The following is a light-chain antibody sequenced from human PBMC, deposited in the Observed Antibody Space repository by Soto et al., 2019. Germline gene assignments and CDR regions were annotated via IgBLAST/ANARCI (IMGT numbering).Light chain of an antibody. V-gene: IGKV3D-15*01. Sequence: VVMQSPATLSVSPGERATVACRAIHRVSTNVAWYQQRPGQAPRLLIYDASTRATGIPARFSGSGSGTEFTLTITSLQSEDFGFYYCQQYNNWPRTFGQGTELLIK. CDR2: DAS. CDR1: HRVSTN. CDR3: QQYNNWPRT. J-gene: IGKJ2*01.